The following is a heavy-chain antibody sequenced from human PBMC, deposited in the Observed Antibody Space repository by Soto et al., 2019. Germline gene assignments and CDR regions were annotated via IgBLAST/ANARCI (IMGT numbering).Heavy chain of an antibody. Sequence: GASVKVSCKASGYTFTGYYMHWVRQAPGQGLEWMGWINPNSGGTNYAQKLQGWVTMTRDTSISTAYMELSRLRSDDTAVYYCARDFRLAALRGYYYYGMDVWGQGTTVTVSS. D-gene: IGHD3-16*01. CDR2: INPNSGGT. V-gene: IGHV1-2*04. CDR3: ARDFRLAALRGYYYYGMDV. J-gene: IGHJ6*02. CDR1: GYTFTGYY.